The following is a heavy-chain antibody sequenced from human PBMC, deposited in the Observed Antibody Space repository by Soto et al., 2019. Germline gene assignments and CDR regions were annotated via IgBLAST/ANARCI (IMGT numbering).Heavy chain of an antibody. V-gene: IGHV3-7*01. CDR3: ARAPVPAASYWDFDL. D-gene: IGHD2-2*01. CDR1: GFTFSSYW. CDR2: IKQDGSEK. J-gene: IGHJ2*01. Sequence: GGSLRLSCAASGFTFSSYWMSWVRQAPGKGLEWVANIKQDGSEKYYVDSVKGRFTISRDNAKNSLYLQMNSLRAEDTAVYYCARAPVPAASYWDFDLWGRGTLVTVSS.